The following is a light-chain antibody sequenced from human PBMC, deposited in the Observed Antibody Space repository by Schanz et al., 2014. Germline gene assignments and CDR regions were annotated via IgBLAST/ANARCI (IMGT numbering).Light chain of an antibody. CDR3: QQSYSTPPWT. Sequence: DIQMTQSPSSLSASVGDRVTITCRASQSFNNWLAWYQQKPGKAPKLLIYAASSLQSGVPSRFSGSGSGTDFTLTISSLQPEDFATYYCQQSYSTPPWTFGQGTKVEIK. CDR2: AAS. J-gene: IGKJ1*01. V-gene: IGKV1-39*01. CDR1: QSFNNW.